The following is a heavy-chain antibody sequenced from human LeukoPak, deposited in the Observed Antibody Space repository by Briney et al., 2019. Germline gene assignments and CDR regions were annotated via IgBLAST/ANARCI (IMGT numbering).Heavy chain of an antibody. CDR1: GFTFSSCW. Sequence: GGSLRLSCAASGFTFSSCWMNWGCKAPGPGLGWVASVSINGNVNYYVDSVKRRFTTPRDNATHSLYLQMSNLRAEDTAVYFCARGGGLDVWGQGATVTASS. CDR2: VSINGNVN. CDR3: ARGGGLDV. D-gene: IGHD3-16*01. J-gene: IGHJ6*01. V-gene: IGHV3-7*03.